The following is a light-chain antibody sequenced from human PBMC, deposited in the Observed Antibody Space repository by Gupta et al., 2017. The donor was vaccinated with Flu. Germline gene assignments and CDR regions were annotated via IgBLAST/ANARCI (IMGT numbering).Light chain of an antibody. CDR2: DAS. Sequence: EIVLTQSPGTLSLSPGERATLSCRATQSVSSNSLVWYQQKPGQAPRLLVYDASSRATGTPDRFSGSGSGTDFTLSISRLEPEDFAVYYCQQYGSSPTFGQGTKVEIK. CDR1: QSVSSNS. V-gene: IGKV3-20*01. CDR3: QQYGSSPT. J-gene: IGKJ1*01.